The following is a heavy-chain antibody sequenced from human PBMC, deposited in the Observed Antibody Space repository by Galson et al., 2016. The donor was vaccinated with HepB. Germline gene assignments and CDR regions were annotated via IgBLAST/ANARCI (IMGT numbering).Heavy chain of an antibody. J-gene: IGHJ4*01. CDR2: ISAYNGNT. Sequence: SVKVSCKASGYTFTSYGISWVRQAPGQGLEWMGWISAYNGNTNYAQKLQGRVTMTTDTSTSTASMELRSLRSDDTAVYYCARDSGYIVATLTFDYWGRGTVVTVSS. D-gene: IGHD5-12*01. CDR3: ARDSGYIVATLTFDY. V-gene: IGHV1-18*01. CDR1: GYTFTSYG.